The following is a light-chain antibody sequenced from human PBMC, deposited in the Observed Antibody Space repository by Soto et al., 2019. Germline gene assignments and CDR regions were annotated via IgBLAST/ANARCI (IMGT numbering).Light chain of an antibody. V-gene: IGLV1-44*01. CDR3: AAWDDSLRAVV. CDR2: RNH. CDR1: RSNIGTYA. J-gene: IGLJ2*01. Sequence: SVLTQSPSASATPGQRVTISCSGSRSNIGTYAVNWYQQLPGTAPTLLIFRNHQRPSGVPDRFSGSKSGTSASLAISGPQSEDEADYYCAAWDDSLRAVVFGGGTKVTVL.